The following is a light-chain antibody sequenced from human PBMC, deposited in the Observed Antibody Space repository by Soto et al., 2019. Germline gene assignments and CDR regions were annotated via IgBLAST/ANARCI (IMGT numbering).Light chain of an antibody. CDR2: GAS. CDR3: QQYARSPQT. Sequence: EIVLTQSPGTLSLSPGDRATLSCRASQSVTSAYLVWYQQKPGHAPRLLIYGASRRATGVPDRFSASGSGTDFSLTISRLEPEDFAVYYCQQYARSPQTFGQGTKVEIK. CDR1: QSVTSAY. J-gene: IGKJ1*01. V-gene: IGKV3-20*01.